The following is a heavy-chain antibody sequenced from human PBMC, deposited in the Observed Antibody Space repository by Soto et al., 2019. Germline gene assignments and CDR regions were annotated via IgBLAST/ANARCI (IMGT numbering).Heavy chain of an antibody. CDR1: GFTFSSYA. CDR3: ARHQDSSTWYIYPIDY. J-gene: IGHJ4*02. D-gene: IGHD6-13*01. V-gene: IGHV3-23*01. Sequence: VQLLESGGDLVQPGGSLRLSCAASGFTFSSYAMIWVRQAQGKGLEWVLGISGSGGSTFYADSGKGRFTISRDNSKNTLFLQMNSLRADDTAVYYCARHQDSSTWYIYPIDYWGQGTLVTVSS. CDR2: ISGSGGST.